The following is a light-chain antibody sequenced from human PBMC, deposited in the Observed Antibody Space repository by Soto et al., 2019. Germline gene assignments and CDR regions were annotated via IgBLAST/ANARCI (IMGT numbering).Light chain of an antibody. V-gene: IGKV1-9*01. CDR2: SAS. Sequence: DVQLTHSPSVLSASIGDTVTITCRASQALSNYLAWYQQKPGKAPDLLIYSASTLQSGVPSRFSGSGSETEFSLTIRALQPEDFATYYCQQLSRYPLTFGGGAIVDVK. J-gene: IGKJ4*01. CDR3: QQLSRYPLT. CDR1: QALSNY.